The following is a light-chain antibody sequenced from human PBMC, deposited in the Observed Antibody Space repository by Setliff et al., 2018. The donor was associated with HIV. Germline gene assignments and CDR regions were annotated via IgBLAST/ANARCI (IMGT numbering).Light chain of an antibody. CDR3: SSFTSSGTYV. CDR2: EVN. CDR1: SSDIGNYDL. V-gene: IGLV2-14*02. Sequence: QSALAQPASVSRSPGQSITISCTGTSSDIGNYDLVSWYQHHPDKAPRLIMYEVNKRPSGISNRFSGSKSGNMASLTISGLQPEDEADYYCSSFTSSGTYVFGTGTKVTVL. J-gene: IGLJ1*01.